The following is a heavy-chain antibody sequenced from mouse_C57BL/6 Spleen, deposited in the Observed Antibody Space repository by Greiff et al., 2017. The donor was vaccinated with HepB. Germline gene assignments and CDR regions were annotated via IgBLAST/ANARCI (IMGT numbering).Heavy chain of an antibody. Sequence: EVQVVESGGGLVQPKGSSKLSCAASGFSFNTYAMNWVRQAPGKGLEWVARIRSKSNNYATYYADSVKDRFTISRDDSESMLYLQMNNLKTEDTAMYYCVRRGYAMDYWGQGTSVTVSS. CDR1: GFSFNTYA. J-gene: IGHJ4*01. V-gene: IGHV10-1*01. CDR3: VRRGYAMDY. CDR2: IRSKSNNYAT.